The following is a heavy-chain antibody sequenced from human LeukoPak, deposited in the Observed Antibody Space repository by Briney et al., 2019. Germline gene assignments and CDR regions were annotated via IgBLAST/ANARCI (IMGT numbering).Heavy chain of an antibody. CDR3: AREYPNLHGVDY. CDR2: IIPIFGTA. Sequence: SVKVSCKASGGTFSSYAISWVRQAPGQGLEWMGGIIPIFGTANYAQKFQGRVTITADESTSTAYMELSNLRSEETAVYYCAREYPNLHGVDYWGKGTLVTVSS. V-gene: IGHV1-69*13. D-gene: IGHD1-14*01. CDR1: GGTFSSYA. J-gene: IGHJ4*02.